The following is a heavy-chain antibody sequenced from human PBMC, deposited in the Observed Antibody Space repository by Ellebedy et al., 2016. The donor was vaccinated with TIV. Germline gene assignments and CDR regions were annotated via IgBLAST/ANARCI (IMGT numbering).Heavy chain of an antibody. D-gene: IGHD4/OR15-4a*01. CDR3: ARGVFRYGTIDS. CDR2: ITPKSGKT. J-gene: IGHJ5*01. Sequence: AASVKVSCKASGGTFSKYTLNWVRQAPGQGFEWMGGITPKSGKTAYAQRFQGRVTISADESTSTAYLDLRSLRLEETALYFCARGVFRYGTIDSWGQGTLVTVSS. CDR1: GGTFSKYT. V-gene: IGHV1-69*13.